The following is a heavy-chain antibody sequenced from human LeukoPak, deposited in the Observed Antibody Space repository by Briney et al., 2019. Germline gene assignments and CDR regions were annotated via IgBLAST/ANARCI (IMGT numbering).Heavy chain of an antibody. CDR3: ARVKGSYSFDY. CDR1: GFTFSTFW. V-gene: IGHV3-74*01. D-gene: IGHD1-26*01. CDR2: IKGDGSIV. Sequence: GGSLRLSCAAFGFTFSTFWMHWVRQGPGKGLVWVSRIKGDGSIVSYADSVKGRFTISRDNAKNSLYLQMNSRRAEDTAVYYCARVKGSYSFDYWGQGTLVTVSS. J-gene: IGHJ4*02.